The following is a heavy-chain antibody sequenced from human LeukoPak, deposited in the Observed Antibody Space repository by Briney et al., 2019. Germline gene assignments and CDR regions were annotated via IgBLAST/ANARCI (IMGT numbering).Heavy chain of an antibody. Sequence: RGSLRQSCAGPGFTLSDAWASWVRRAPGQGLEWIGRIKNKIDGGTTDYAAPVKGRFTISRDDSKSMAWLQMDSLKTEDTGVYYCTTRGGFGYWGQGTLVIVSS. D-gene: IGHD2-15*01. J-gene: IGHJ4*01. V-gene: IGHV3-15*01. CDR1: GFTLSDAW. CDR2: IKNKIDGGTT. CDR3: TTRGGFGY.